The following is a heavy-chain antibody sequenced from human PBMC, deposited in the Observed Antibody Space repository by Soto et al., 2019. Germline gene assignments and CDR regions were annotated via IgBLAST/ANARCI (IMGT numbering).Heavy chain of an antibody. V-gene: IGHV4-4*02. CDR2: IYHSGST. CDR3: ASRGYSGYDYV. D-gene: IGHD5-12*01. CDR1: GGSSSSSNW. Sequence: QVQLQETGPGLVKPSGTLSLTCDVYGGSSSSSNWWSWVRQPPGKGLEWIGEIYHSGSTNYNPSLKRRGTRSVDTSNNQLSLKLGSVTSADTAVYYCASRGYSGYDYVGGQGNMVDVSS. J-gene: IGHJ4*02.